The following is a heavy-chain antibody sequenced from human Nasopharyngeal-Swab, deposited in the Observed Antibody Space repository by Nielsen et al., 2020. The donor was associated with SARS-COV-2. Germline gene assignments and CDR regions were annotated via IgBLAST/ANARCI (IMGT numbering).Heavy chain of an antibody. CDR1: GFTFISFA. CDR2: ISYDGSNK. D-gene: IGHD3-10*01. Sequence: GGSLRLSCAASGFTFISFAMSGVRQAPGKGLEWVAVISYDGSNKYYADPVKGRFTISRDNSKNTLYLQMKRLRAEDTAVYYCAKGDYYGSGSYYSAHFDYWGQGTLVTVSS. CDR3: AKGDYYGSGSYYSAHFDY. J-gene: IGHJ4*02. V-gene: IGHV3-30*18.